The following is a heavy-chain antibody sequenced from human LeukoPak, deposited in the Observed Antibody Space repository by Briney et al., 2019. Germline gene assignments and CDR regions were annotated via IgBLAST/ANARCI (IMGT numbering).Heavy chain of an antibody. J-gene: IGHJ4*02. V-gene: IGHV3-30*02. CDR3: AKDHLVEMATTGPDY. CDR1: GFTFSSYG. Sequence: GGSLRLSCAASGFTFSSYGMHWVRQAPGKGLEWVAFIRYDGSNKYYADSVKGRFTISRDNSKNTLYLQMNSMRAEDTAAYYCAKDHLVEMATTGPDYWGQGTLVTVSS. CDR2: IRYDGSNK. D-gene: IGHD5-24*01.